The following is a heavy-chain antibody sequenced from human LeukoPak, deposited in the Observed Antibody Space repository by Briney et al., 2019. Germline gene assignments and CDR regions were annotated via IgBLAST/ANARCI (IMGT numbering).Heavy chain of an antibody. J-gene: IGHJ4*02. D-gene: IGHD5/OR15-5a*01. Sequence: GGSLRLSCAASGFTFSDYYMSWIRQAPGKGLEWVSYISSSGSTIYYADSVRGRFTISRDNAKNSLYLQVNSLRAEDTAVYYCAREAGIYVIDYWGQGTLVTVSS. CDR1: GFTFSDYY. V-gene: IGHV3-11*04. CDR2: ISSSGSTI. CDR3: AREAGIYVIDY.